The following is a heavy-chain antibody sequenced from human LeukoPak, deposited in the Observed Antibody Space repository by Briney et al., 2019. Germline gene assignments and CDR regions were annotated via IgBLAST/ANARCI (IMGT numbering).Heavy chain of an antibody. CDR3: ARVPRTGSSDP. CDR2: IYYSGST. D-gene: IGHD1-14*01. V-gene: IGHV4-59*12. Sequence: SETLSLTCTVSGGSISSYYWSWIRQPPGKGLEWIGYIYYSGSTNYNPSLKSRVTISVDTSKNQFSLKLSSVTAADTAVYYCARVPRTGSSDPWGQGTLVTVSS. CDR1: GGSISSYY. J-gene: IGHJ5*02.